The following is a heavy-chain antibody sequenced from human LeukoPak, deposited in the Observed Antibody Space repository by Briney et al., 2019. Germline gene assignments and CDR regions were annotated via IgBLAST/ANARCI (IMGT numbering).Heavy chain of an antibody. D-gene: IGHD1-26*01. Sequence: PGGSLRLSCVASGFIFSSYSMNWVRQAPGKGLEWVSHISSSSTTMHHADSVKGRFTISRGNAKNSLYLQMNSLRDEDTAVYYCARVGSGSYYPDYWGQGTLVTVSS. V-gene: IGHV3-48*02. CDR1: GFIFSSYS. J-gene: IGHJ4*02. CDR3: ARVGSGSYYPDY. CDR2: ISSSSTTM.